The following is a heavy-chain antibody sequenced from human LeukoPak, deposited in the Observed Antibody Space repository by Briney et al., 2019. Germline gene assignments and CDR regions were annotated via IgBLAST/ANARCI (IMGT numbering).Heavy chain of an antibody. D-gene: IGHD6-13*01. J-gene: IGHJ4*02. Sequence: GASVKVSCKVSGYTLTELSMHWVRQAPGKGLEWMGGFDPEDGETIYAQKFQGRVTMTTDTSTSTAYMELRSLRSDDTAVYYCARGWGSSWYYFDYWGQGTLVTVSS. V-gene: IGHV1-24*01. CDR1: GYTLTELS. CDR3: ARGWGSSWYYFDY. CDR2: FDPEDGET.